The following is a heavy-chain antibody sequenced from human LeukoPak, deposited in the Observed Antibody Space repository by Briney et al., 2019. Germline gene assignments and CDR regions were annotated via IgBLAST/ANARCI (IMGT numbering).Heavy chain of an antibody. CDR3: ASGGRCYDISGYSDF. V-gene: IGHV3-74*01. Sequence: GGSLRLSCAASGFTFSNFWMHWVRQTPDKGLVWISRISRDGTTTYYADSVRGRFTISRDNAKNTLYLHMNSLRIEDTAVYFCASGGRCYDISGYSDFWGQGTLVTVSS. J-gene: IGHJ4*02. D-gene: IGHD3-22*01. CDR2: ISRDGTTT. CDR1: GFTFSNFW.